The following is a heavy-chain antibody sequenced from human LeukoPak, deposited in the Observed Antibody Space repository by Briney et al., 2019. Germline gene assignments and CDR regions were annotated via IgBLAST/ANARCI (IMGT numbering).Heavy chain of an antibody. CDR3: AKAPMIVVGPSS. CDR2: ISGSGGST. V-gene: IGHV3-23*01. D-gene: IGHD3-22*01. CDR1: GFTFSSYA. J-gene: IGHJ4*02. Sequence: GESLRLSCAASGFTFSSYAMSWVRQAPGKGLEWVSAISGSGGSTYYADSVKGRFTISRDNSKNTLYLQMNSLRAEDTAVYYCAKAPMIVVGPSSWGQGTLVTVSS.